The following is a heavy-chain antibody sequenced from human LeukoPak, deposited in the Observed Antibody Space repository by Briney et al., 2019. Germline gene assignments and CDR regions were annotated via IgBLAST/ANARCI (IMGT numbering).Heavy chain of an antibody. Sequence: SETLPLTCTVSGGSISSGDYYWSWIRQPPGKGLEWIGYIYYSGSTYYNPSLKSRVTISLDTSKSQFSLRLSSVTAADTAVYYCASHHDYSNYGYFDLWGRGTLVTVSS. CDR1: GGSISSGDYY. CDR3: ASHHDYSNYGYFDL. J-gene: IGHJ2*01. CDR2: IYYSGST. D-gene: IGHD4-11*01. V-gene: IGHV4-30-4*01.